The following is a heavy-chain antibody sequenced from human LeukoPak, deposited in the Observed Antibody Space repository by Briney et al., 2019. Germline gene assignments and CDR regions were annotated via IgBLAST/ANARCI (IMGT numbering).Heavy chain of an antibody. CDR2: ISDDGSYT. J-gene: IGHJ4*02. CDR3: ASWGSYRYMSDY. Sequence: GGSLRLSCAASGFSFSSHWVHWVSQAPGKGLVWVSRISDDGSYTSNVDSVKGRFTISRDNAKNSLYLQMNSPRAEDTAVYYCASWGSYRYMSDYWGQGTLVTVSS. V-gene: IGHV3-74*01. D-gene: IGHD3-16*02. CDR1: GFSFSSHW.